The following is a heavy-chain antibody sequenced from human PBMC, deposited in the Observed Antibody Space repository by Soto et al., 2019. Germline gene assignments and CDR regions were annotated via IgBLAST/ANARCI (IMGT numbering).Heavy chain of an antibody. D-gene: IGHD2-8*01. V-gene: IGHV1-69*01. CDR2: IIPIFGTA. CDR1: GGTFSSYA. J-gene: IGHJ6*02. CDR3: ARLGTNYYYYGMDV. Sequence: QVQLVQSGAEVKKPGSSVKVSCKASGGTFSSYAISWVRQAPGQGLEWMGGIIPIFGTANYAQKFQGRVTITADESTSTAYTELSSLRSEDTAVYYCARLGTNYYYYGMDVWGQGTTVTVSS.